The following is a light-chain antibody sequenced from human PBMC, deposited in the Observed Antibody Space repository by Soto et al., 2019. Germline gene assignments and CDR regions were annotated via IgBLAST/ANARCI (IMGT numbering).Light chain of an antibody. CDR2: EVS. J-gene: IGLJ1*01. Sequence: QSALTQPPSASGSPGQSVTIACTGTSSDVGGYNYVSWYQEHPGKAPKVIIYEVSKRPSGVPDRFSGSKSGNTASLTVSGLQAEDEAHYYCCSYAGSNTFVFGTGTQLTVL. V-gene: IGLV2-8*01. CDR1: SSDVGGYNY. CDR3: CSYAGSNTFV.